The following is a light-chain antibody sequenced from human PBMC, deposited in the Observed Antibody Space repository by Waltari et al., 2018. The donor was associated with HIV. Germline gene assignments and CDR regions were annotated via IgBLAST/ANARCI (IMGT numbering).Light chain of an antibody. V-gene: IGLV3-25*03. J-gene: IGLJ2*01. CDR3: QSADSSGTYVV. Sequence: SYELTQPPSVSVSPGQKARITCSGDALPKQYAYWYPQKPGQAPVLVIYKDSERPSGIPERFSGSSSGTTVTLTISGVQAEDEADYYCQSADSSGTYVVFGGGTKLTVL. CDR2: KDS. CDR1: ALPKQY.